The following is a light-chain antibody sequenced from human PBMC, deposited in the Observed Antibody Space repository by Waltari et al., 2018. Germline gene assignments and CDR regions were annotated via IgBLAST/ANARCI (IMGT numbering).Light chain of an antibody. J-gene: IGKJ1*01. CDR1: QSISNY. Sequence: DIQMTQSPSTLSASVGDRVTITCLASQSISNYLAWYQQKPGKAPNLLIYEASALKSGVPSRFSGSGSVTESTLTLNNLRPDGFTTYYCQRSDAYWSTFGQGTKVEIK. V-gene: IGKV1-5*03. CDR2: EAS. CDR3: QRSDAYWST.